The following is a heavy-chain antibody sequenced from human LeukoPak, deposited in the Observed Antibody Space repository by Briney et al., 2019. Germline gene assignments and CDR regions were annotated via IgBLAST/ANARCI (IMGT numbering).Heavy chain of an antibody. CDR1: GFTFSNYA. D-gene: IGHD6-25*01. J-gene: IGHJ1*01. V-gene: IGHV3-23*01. CDR3: AKRADSPQRYFQH. Sequence: GGSLRLSCGGSGFTFSNYAMIWVRQAPGKGLEWVSGISGSGGSSCYADSVKGRFTISRDNSKNTVYLQMNSLTAADTAVYYCAKRADSPQRYFQHWGQGTLVTASS. CDR2: ISGSGGSS.